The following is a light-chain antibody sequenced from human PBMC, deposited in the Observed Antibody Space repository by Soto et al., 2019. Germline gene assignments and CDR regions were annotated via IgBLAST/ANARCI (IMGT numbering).Light chain of an antibody. Sequence: DIQMTQSPSTLSASVGGRVTISCRASQNINNLLAWYQQKPGKVPKLLIYKASSLESGVPTRFSGSGSGTDFTLTISSLQPDDFATYYCQHYYTYPYTFGQGTKLXIK. CDR3: QHYYTYPYT. CDR2: KAS. J-gene: IGKJ2*01. V-gene: IGKV1-5*03. CDR1: QNINNL.